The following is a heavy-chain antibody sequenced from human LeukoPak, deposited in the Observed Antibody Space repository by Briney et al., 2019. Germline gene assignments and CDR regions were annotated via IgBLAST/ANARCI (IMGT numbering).Heavy chain of an antibody. D-gene: IGHD3-10*01. CDR3: VRAAGSFDY. CDR1: GFTFSDYG. V-gene: IGHV3-33*01. CDR2: IWSDGSNK. J-gene: IGHJ4*02. Sequence: GGSLRLSCAASGFTFSDYGIHWVRRAPGKGLERVAVIWSDGSNKYYADSVKGRFTISRDNSRKTLYLQMNSLRAEDTAVYYCVRAAGSFDYWGQGTLVTVSS.